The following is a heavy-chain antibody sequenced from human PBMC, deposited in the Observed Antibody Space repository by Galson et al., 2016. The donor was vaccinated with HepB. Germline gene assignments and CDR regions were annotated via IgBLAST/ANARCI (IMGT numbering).Heavy chain of an antibody. J-gene: IGHJ4*02. CDR3: ARAIENYSGSFYFDY. Sequence: SLRLSCAASGFAVRSNYMTWVRQAPGKGLEWVSVIYSGDSTYSADSVKGRFTISRDNSKNTLYLQVNSLRVEDTAMYYCARAIENYSGSFYFDYWGQGTLVTVSS. D-gene: IGHD1-26*01. V-gene: IGHV3-53*01. CDR2: IYSGDST. CDR1: GFAVRSNY.